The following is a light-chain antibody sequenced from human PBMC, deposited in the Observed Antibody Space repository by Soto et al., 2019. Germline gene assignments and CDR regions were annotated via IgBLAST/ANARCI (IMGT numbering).Light chain of an antibody. V-gene: IGKV1-33*01. CDR2: DAS. CDR1: QDISYY. Sequence: DIQMTQSPSSLSAFIGDRVTITCQASQDISYYLNWYQQKPGKAPKLLLYDASKLQTGVPSRFSGSGSGTDFTFTISSLQPEDIATYYCQQYDNLMTFGQGTRLEIK. J-gene: IGKJ5*01. CDR3: QQYDNLMT.